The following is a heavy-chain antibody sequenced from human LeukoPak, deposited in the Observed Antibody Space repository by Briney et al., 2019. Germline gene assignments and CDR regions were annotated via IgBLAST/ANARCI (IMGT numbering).Heavy chain of an antibody. V-gene: IGHV3-33*06. Sequence: GGSLRLSCAASGFTFSSYGMHWVRQAPGKGLEWVAVIWYDGSNKYYADSVKGRFTISRDNSKNTLYLQMNSLRAEDTAVYYCAKDLLAVAGSWYFDYLGQGTLVTVSS. CDR3: AKDLLAVAGSWYFDY. D-gene: IGHD6-19*01. CDR1: GFTFSSYG. CDR2: IWYDGSNK. J-gene: IGHJ4*02.